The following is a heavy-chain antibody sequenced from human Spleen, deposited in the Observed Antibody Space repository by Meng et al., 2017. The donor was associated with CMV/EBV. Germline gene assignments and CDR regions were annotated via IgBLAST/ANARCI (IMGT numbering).Heavy chain of an antibody. D-gene: IGHD3-3*01. CDR1: GYTFTAYY. V-gene: IGHV1-2*02. CDR2: INPNSGGT. CDR3: ARASRFLEWLSPGFWDI. J-gene: IGHJ3*02. Sequence: ASVKVSCKASGYTFTAYYMHWVRQAPGQGLEWMGWINPNSGGTNYAQRLQGRVTMTTDTSTNTAYMGLRSLRSDDTAVYYCARASRFLEWLSPGFWDIWGQGTMVTVSS.